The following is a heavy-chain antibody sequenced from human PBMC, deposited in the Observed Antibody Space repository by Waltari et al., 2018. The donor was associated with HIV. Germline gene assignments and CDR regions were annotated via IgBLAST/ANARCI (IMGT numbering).Heavy chain of an antibody. CDR1: GFTFSSYG. CDR2: IWYDGSNK. V-gene: IGHV3-33*01. D-gene: IGHD5-12*01. Sequence: QVQLVESGGGVVQPGRSLRLSCAASGFTFSSYGMHWVRQAPGKGLEWVAVIWYDGSNKYYADSVKGRFTISRDNSKNTLYLQMNSLRAEDTAVYYCARDRYSGYDSPFYYYYYMDVWGKGTTVTVSS. J-gene: IGHJ6*03. CDR3: ARDRYSGYDSPFYYYYYMDV.